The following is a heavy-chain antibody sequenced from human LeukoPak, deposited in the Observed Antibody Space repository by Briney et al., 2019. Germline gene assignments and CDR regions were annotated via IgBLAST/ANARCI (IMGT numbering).Heavy chain of an antibody. CDR1: GGSISSGYY. D-gene: IGHD3-10*01. Sequence: SETLSLTCTVSGGSISSGYYWGWIRQPPGKGLEWIGSIYHSGSTYYNPSLKSRVTISVDTSKNQFSLKLSSVTAADTAVYYCARVKKRITMVRADAFDIWGQGTMVTVSS. J-gene: IGHJ3*02. CDR2: IYHSGST. V-gene: IGHV4-38-2*02. CDR3: ARVKKRITMVRADAFDI.